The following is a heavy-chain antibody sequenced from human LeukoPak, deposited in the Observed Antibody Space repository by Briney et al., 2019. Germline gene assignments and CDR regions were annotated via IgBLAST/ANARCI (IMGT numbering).Heavy chain of an antibody. V-gene: IGHV4-59*01. CDR2: IYYSGST. D-gene: IGHD1-1*01. Sequence: PSETLSLTCTVSGGSISSYYWSWIRQPPGKGLEWIGYIYYSGSTNYNPSLKSRVTISVDTSKNQFSLKLSSVTAADTAVYYCARAVFPYNWNDKTFDYWGQGTLVTVSS. CDR3: ARAVFPYNWNDKTFDY. CDR1: GGSISSYY. J-gene: IGHJ4*02.